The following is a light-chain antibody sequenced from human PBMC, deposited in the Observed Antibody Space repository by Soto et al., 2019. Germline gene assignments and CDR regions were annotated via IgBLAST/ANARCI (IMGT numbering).Light chain of an antibody. CDR2: DVS. CDR1: SSDVGSYNR. CDR3: SSYTSSSTDV. Sequence: QSVLTQPPSVSGSPGQSVTISCTGTSSDVGSYNRVYWYQQPPATAPKLMIYDVSNRPSGVPDRFSGSKSGNTPALTISVLQDEDEADYYGSSYTSSSTDVFGTGTKVTVL. J-gene: IGLJ1*01. V-gene: IGLV2-18*02.